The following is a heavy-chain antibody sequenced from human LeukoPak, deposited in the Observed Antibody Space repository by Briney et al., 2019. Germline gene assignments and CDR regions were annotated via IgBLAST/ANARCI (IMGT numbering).Heavy chain of an antibody. Sequence: PSETLSLTCTVSGGSISSNSYYWDWIRQPPGKGLEWLASIYYSGTTYYSPSLKSRVTTSVDTSKNQFSLKLTSVTAADTAVYYCARHGARYYSGSGSYYTTAFDSWGQGTLVTVSS. CDR2: IYYSGTT. J-gene: IGHJ4*02. V-gene: IGHV4-39*01. CDR1: GGSISSNSYY. D-gene: IGHD3-10*01. CDR3: ARHGARYYSGSGSYYTTAFDS.